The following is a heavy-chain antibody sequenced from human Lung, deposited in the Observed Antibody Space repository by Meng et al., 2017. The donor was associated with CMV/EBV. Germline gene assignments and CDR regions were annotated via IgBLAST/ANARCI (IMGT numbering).Heavy chain of an antibody. D-gene: IGHD2-2*01. CDR1: GYTFTSYG. Sequence: ASVXVSXKASGYTFTSYGISWVRQAPGQGLEWMGWISAYNGNTNYAQKLQGRVTMTTDTSTSTAYMELRSLRSDDTAVYYCATARNPGNVVPNSYSYGIDLWXQGTMVTVSS. J-gene: IGHJ6*02. V-gene: IGHV1-18*01. CDR2: ISAYNGNT. CDR3: ATARNPGNVVPNSYSYGIDL.